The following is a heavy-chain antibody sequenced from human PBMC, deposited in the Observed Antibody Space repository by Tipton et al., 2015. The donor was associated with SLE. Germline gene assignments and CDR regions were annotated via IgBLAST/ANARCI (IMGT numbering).Heavy chain of an antibody. J-gene: IGHJ2*01. CDR2: IFHDGGT. CDR1: GDSVTSYF. V-gene: IGHV4-59*04. Sequence: TLSLTCTVSGDSVTSYFWGWIRQSPGKGLEWIANIFHDGGTYCNPSLKSRVTISVDTSKNQFSLRLSSVTAADTAVYYCARLGQSGGYFDLWGRGTLVTVSS. D-gene: IGHD3/OR15-3a*01. CDR3: ARLGQSGGYFDL.